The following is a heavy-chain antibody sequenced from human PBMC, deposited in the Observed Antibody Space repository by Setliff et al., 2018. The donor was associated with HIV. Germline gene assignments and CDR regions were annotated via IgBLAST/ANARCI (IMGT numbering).Heavy chain of an antibody. V-gene: IGHV3-49*04. CDR3: TVHTALDC. CDR1: GFTFGDYA. D-gene: IGHD5-18*01. J-gene: IGHJ4*02. CDR2: IRSKGYGGTI. Sequence: GGSLRLSCTTSGFTFGDYAMSWVRQAPGKGLEWVGFIRSKGYGGTIEYAASVKGRFTISRDDSKSIAYLQMNGLKTEDTAVYYCTVHTALDCWGQGTLVTVSS.